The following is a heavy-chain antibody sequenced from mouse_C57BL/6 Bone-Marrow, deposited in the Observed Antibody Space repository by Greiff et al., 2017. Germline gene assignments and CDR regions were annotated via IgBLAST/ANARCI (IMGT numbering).Heavy chain of an antibody. CDR3: ARTYYSNYGYFDY. Sequence: EVQLVESGGGLVKPGGSLKLSCAASGFTFSDYGMHWVRQAPEKGLEWVAYISSGSSTIYYADTVKGRFTISRDNAKNTLFLQMTSLRSADTAMYYCARTYYSNYGYFDYWGQGTTLTVSS. D-gene: IGHD2-5*01. CDR1: GFTFSDYG. CDR2: ISSGSSTI. J-gene: IGHJ2*01. V-gene: IGHV5-17*01.